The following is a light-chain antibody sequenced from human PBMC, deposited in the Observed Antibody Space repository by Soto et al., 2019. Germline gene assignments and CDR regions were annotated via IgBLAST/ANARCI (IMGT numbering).Light chain of an antibody. V-gene: IGLV2-14*01. CDR2: EVR. J-gene: IGLJ3*02. Sequence: QSALTQPASVSGSLGQSITISCTGSNRDIGAYNLVSWYQQYPDTAPKLIIYEVRNRPSGVSYLFTGSTSGNTASLTISALQADDESTFYCSSYTTTSTLLFGGGTKLTVL. CDR1: NRDIGAYNL. CDR3: SSYTTTSTLL.